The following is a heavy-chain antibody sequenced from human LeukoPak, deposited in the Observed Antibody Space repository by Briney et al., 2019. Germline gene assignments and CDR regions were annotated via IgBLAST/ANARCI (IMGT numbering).Heavy chain of an antibody. Sequence: GTLSLTCTVSGGSISSSSYYWGWICQPPGKGLEWVSYISSSGSTIYYADSVKGRFTISRDNAKNSLYLQMNSLRAEDTAVYYCARVPPERGRRYYDFWSGYLGGSRLGSDYYYYMDVWGKGTTVTVSS. CDR2: ISSSGSTI. CDR3: ARVPPERGRRYYDFWSGYLGGSRLGSDYYYYMDV. J-gene: IGHJ6*03. CDR1: GGSISSSSYY. V-gene: IGHV3-11*04. D-gene: IGHD3-3*01.